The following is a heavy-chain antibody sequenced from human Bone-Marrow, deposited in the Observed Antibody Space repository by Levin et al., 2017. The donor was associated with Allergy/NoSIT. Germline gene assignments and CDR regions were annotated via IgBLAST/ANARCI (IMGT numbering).Heavy chain of an antibody. D-gene: IGHD3-10*01. CDR1: GFTFNNHG. CDR3: ARGGDGSGSYYRGFQY. CDR2: IWFDGSNE. V-gene: IGHV3-33*01. Sequence: GGSLRLSCAAAGFTFNNHGMHWLRRAPGKGLEWVAVIWFDGSNEDYADSVKGRFTISRDNSKNTPYLQMNSLRAEDTAVYYCARGGDGSGSYYRGFQYWGQGTLVTVSS. J-gene: IGHJ4*02.